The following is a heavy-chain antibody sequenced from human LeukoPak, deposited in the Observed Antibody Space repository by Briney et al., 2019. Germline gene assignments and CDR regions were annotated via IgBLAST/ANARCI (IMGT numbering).Heavy chain of an antibody. V-gene: IGHV3-30*18. D-gene: IGHD3-22*01. CDR2: ISYDGSNK. Sequence: GGSLRLSCAASGSTFSSYGMHWVRQAPGKGLEWVAVISYDGSNKYYADSVKGRFTISRDNSKNTLYLQMNSLRAEDTAVYYCAKDQITMIVVVSHYYYYYGMDVWGQGTTVTVSS. CDR1: GSTFSSYG. CDR3: AKDQITMIVVVSHYYYYYGMDV. J-gene: IGHJ6*02.